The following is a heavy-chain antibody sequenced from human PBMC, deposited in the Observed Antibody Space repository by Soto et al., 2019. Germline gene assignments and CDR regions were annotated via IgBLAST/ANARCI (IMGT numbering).Heavy chain of an antibody. CDR3: ARPPLPGYSIHFNS. D-gene: IGHD2-15*01. Sequence: PGESLTISCKASGYVYIDYWIGWVRKMRGKGLEWMGIVYPRDSDTRYSPSFQGQVTISADRSTGTASLQWRSLKASDTALYYCARPPLPGYSIHFNSWGQGTLVTVSS. CDR2: VYPRDSDT. J-gene: IGHJ4*02. V-gene: IGHV5-51*01. CDR1: GYVYIDYW.